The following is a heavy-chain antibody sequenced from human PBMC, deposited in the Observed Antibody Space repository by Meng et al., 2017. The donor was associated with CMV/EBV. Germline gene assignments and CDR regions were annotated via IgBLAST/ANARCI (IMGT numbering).Heavy chain of an antibody. D-gene: IGHD1-26*01. CDR2: IYSGGST. CDR3: ASMGISGSFNWFDP. V-gene: IGHV3-66*02. CDR1: GFTDSSNY. Sequence: CAASGFTDSSNYMSWVRQAPGKGLEWVSVIYSGGSTYYADSVKGRFTISRDNSKNTLYLQMNSLRAEDTAVYYCASMGISGSFNWFDPWGQGTLVTVSS. J-gene: IGHJ5*02.